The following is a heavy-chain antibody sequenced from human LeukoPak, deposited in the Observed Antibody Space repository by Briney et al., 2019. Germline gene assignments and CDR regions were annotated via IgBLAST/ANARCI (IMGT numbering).Heavy chain of an antibody. D-gene: IGHD2-8*01. CDR3: ARDAPTNGIWYSGFDY. CDR1: GFTFSSYS. CDR2: ISSSSSTL. V-gene: IGHV3-48*01. J-gene: IGHJ4*02. Sequence: PGGSLRLSCAASGFTFSSYSMNWVRQARGKGLEWVSHISSSSSTLYYADSVKGRFTISRDNAKNSLYPKMNSLRAEDTAVYYCARDAPTNGIWYSGFDYWGQGTLVTVSS.